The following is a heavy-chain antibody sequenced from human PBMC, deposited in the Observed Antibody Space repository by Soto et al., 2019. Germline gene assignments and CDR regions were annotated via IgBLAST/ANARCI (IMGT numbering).Heavy chain of an antibody. CDR2: IIPILGIA. Sequence: QVQLVQSGAEVKKPGSSVKVSCKASGGTFSSYTISWVRQAPGQGREWMGRIIPILGIANYAQKFQGRVTITADKSTSTAYMELSSLRSEDTAVYYCASADFWSGYYKEIDYWGQGTLVTVSS. V-gene: IGHV1-69*02. CDR3: ASADFWSGYYKEIDY. J-gene: IGHJ4*02. CDR1: GGTFSSYT. D-gene: IGHD3-3*01.